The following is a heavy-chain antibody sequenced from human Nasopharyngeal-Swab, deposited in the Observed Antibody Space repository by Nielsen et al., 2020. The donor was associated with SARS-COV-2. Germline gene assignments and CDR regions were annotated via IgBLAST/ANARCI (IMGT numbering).Heavy chain of an antibody. CDR2: ISAHNGNT. J-gene: IGHJ6*02. V-gene: IGHV1-18*01. Sequence: WVRQAPGQGLEWMGWISAHNGNTNYAQKLQGRVTMTTDTSTSTAYMELRSLRSDDTAVYYCARDGYSSSSVYYYYYYGMDVWGQGTTVTVSS. CDR3: ARDGYSSSSVYYYYYYGMDV. D-gene: IGHD6-6*01.